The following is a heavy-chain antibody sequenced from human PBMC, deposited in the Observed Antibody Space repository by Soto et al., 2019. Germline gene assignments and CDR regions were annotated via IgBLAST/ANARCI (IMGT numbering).Heavy chain of an antibody. CDR1: GFSFSAFG. Sequence: QVQLVESGGGVVQPGRSLRLSCAASGFSFSAFGMHWVRQAPGKGLEWIAVISNDGKSEHYADSVKGRFTISRDNSKNTFYLQMNSLSVEDTAVYYCAKTITTVGVSSTRRGALLDNWGQGILVSVSS. J-gene: IGHJ4*02. V-gene: IGHV3-30*18. CDR3: AKTITTVGVSSTRRGALLDN. D-gene: IGHD3-3*01. CDR2: ISNDGKSE.